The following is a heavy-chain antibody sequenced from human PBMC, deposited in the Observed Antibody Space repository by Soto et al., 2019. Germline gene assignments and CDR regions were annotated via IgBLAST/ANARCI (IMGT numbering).Heavy chain of an antibody. J-gene: IGHJ4*02. CDR1: GFPFRTYS. D-gene: IGHD1-1*01. Sequence: GGSLRHSCAASGFPFRTYSTNWVRKAPGKGLERVSHARNDDISYGDSVRGRFPIYRDTDKNSLYLQMNSLRVDDTAGYYCVRDYHWAFDYWGQGILVT. V-gene: IGHV3-48*01. CDR2: ARNDDI. CDR3: VRDYHWAFDY.